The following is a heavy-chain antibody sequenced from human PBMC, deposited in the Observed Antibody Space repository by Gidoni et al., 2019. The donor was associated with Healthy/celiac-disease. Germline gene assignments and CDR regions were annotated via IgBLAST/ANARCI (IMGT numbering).Heavy chain of an antibody. V-gene: IGHV3-23*01. CDR3: AKDQGTEDGSGIDYYYGMDV. CDR2: ISGSGGST. Sequence: EVQLLESGGGLVQPGGSLRLSCAASGFTFSSYAMSWVRQAPGKGLEWVSAISGSGGSTYYADSVKGRFTISRDNSKNTLYLQMNSLRAEDTAVYYCAKDQGTEDGSGIDYYYGMDVWGQGTTVTVSS. D-gene: IGHD2-15*01. J-gene: IGHJ6*02. CDR1: GFTFSSYA.